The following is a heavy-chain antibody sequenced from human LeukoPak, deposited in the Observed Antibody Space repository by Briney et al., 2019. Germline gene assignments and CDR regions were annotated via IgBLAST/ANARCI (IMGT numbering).Heavy chain of an antibody. J-gene: IGHJ6*02. CDR1: GGSFRTYY. CDR2: INHRGAT. D-gene: IGHD4-17*01. V-gene: IGHV4-34*01. CDR3: AREATTTLDYYYYGMDV. Sequence: SETLSLTCAVFGGSFRTYYWSWIRQSPGKGLECIGEINHRGATNYNPSLKNRVTISVDSSKNQFSLKLSSVTAADTAVYYCAREATTTLDYYYYGMDVWGQGTTVTVSS.